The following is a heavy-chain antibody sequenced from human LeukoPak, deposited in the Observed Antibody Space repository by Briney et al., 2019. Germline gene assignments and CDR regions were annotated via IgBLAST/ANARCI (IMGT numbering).Heavy chain of an antibody. CDR2: INWNGGSR. Sequence: GGSLSLSCAASGLKFDDYGMSWVRQVPGKGLEWVSGINWNGGSRGYADSVKGRFTISRDNAKNSVYLQMNSLRSEDTAFYHCARGDIRGYWGQGTLVTVSS. CDR1: GLKFDDYG. CDR3: ARGDIRGY. J-gene: IGHJ4*02. V-gene: IGHV3-20*01.